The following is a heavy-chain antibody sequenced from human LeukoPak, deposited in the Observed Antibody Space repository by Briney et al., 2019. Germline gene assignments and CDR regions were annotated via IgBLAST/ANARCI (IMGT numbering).Heavy chain of an antibody. Sequence: GGSLRLSCAASGFTFSSYSMNWVRQAPGKGLEWVSSISSSSSYIYYADSVKGRFTISRDNAKNSLYLQMNSLRAEDTAVYYCAKAVVAALNYYDYWGQGTLVTVSS. CDR2: ISSSSSYI. J-gene: IGHJ4*02. CDR3: AKAVVAALNYYDY. D-gene: IGHD2-15*01. V-gene: IGHV3-21*04. CDR1: GFTFSSYS.